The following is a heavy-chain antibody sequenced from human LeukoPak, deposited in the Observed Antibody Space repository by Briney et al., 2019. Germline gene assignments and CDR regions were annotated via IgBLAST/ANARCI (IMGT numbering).Heavy chain of an antibody. CDR1: GGSISSYY. CDR3: ARRPTVVTGFDY. Sequence: SETLSLTCTVSGGSISSYYWSWIRQPPGKGLEWIGYIYYSGITNYNPSLKSRVTISVDTSKNQFSLKLSSVTAADTAVYYCARRPTVVTGFDYWGQGTLVTVSS. D-gene: IGHD4-23*01. V-gene: IGHV4-59*08. CDR2: IYYSGIT. J-gene: IGHJ4*02.